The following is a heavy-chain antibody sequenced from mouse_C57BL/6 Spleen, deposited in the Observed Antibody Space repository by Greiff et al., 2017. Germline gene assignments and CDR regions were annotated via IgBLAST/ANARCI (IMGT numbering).Heavy chain of an antibody. CDR1: GYAFSSSW. D-gene: IGHD4-1*01. CDR3: ARRDRGWEGEYFDV. Sequence: QVQLQQSGPELVKPGASVKISCKASGYAFSSSWMNWVKQRPGKGLEWIGRIYPGDGDTNYNGKFKGKATLTADKSSSTAYMQLSSLTSEDSAVYFCARRDRGWEGEYFDVWGTGTTVTVSS. V-gene: IGHV1-82*01. CDR2: IYPGDGDT. J-gene: IGHJ1*03.